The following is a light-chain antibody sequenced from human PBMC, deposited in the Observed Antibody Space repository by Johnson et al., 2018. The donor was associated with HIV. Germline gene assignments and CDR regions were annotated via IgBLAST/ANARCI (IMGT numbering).Light chain of an antibody. CDR3: GTWDSTLYV. CDR2: DNH. Sequence: QSVLTQPPSVSAAPGQKVTISCSASNSNIVNIYISWYQQLPGAAPKLFIYDNHKRPSGIPDRFSGSKSGTSATLGITGLQTGDEADYYCGTWDSTLYVFGTGTKVTVL. J-gene: IGLJ1*01. V-gene: IGLV1-51*01. CDR1: NSNIVNIY.